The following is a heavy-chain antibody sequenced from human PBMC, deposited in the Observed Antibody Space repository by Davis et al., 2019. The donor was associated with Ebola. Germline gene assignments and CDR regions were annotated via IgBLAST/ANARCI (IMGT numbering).Heavy chain of an antibody. CDR3: ARIRPRTRYCSSDTCYSFLDY. J-gene: IGHJ4*02. Sequence: MPSETLSLTCAVYGGSLSTYYWSWIRQPPGKGLEWIGEVSHTGSTTYNPSLKSRVTISVDPSKNQFSLKLRSMTAADTAVYYCARIRPRTRYCSSDTCYSFLDYWDQGALVTVSS. CDR1: GGSLSTYY. V-gene: IGHV4-34*01. CDR2: VSHTGST. D-gene: IGHD2-2*01.